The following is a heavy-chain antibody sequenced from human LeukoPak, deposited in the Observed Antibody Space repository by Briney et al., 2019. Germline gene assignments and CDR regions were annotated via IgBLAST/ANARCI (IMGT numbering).Heavy chain of an antibody. CDR2: IRYDVSNK. J-gene: IGHJ4*02. D-gene: IGHD3-9*01. CDR3: ARDHNDWSQPIDH. CDR1: GLTFSTYG. V-gene: IGHV3-30*02. Sequence: GESLRLSCAASGLTFSTYGMHWARQAPGKGLEWVAFIRYDVSNKYYADAVKGRFTISRDNSKNTLYLQMNSLRAEGTAVYCCARDHNDWSQPIDHWGQGTLVTVSS.